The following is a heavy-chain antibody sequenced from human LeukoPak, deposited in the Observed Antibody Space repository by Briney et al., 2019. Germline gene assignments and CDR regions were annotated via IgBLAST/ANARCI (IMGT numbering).Heavy chain of an antibody. Sequence: GGSLRLSCAASGFTFRNHWMHWVRQTPGKGLVWVSRISSDGSSTTYADSVKGRFTISRDNAKNTLYLQMNNLRAEDTAMYYCARDQRVAGRPDIDYWGQGTLVIVSS. CDR3: ARDQRVAGRPDIDY. V-gene: IGHV3-74*03. D-gene: IGHD6-6*01. CDR1: GFTFRNHW. J-gene: IGHJ4*02. CDR2: ISSDGSST.